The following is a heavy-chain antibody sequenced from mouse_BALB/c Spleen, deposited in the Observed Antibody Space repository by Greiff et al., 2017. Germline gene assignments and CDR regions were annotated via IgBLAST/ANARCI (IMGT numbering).Heavy chain of an antibody. Sequence: DVQLVESGGGLVKPGGSLKLSCAASGFTFSSYAMSWVRQSPEKRLEWVAEISSGGSYTYYPDTVTGRFTISRDNAKNTLYLEMSSLRSEDTAMYYCARDGYYDAMDYWGQGTSVTVSS. V-gene: IGHV5-9-4*01. CDR2: ISSGGSYT. J-gene: IGHJ4*01. CDR3: ARDGYYDAMDY. CDR1: GFTFSSYA. D-gene: IGHD2-2*01.